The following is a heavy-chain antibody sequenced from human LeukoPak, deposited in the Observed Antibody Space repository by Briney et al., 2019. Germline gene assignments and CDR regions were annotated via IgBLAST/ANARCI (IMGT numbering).Heavy chain of an antibody. CDR3: ARDWGNWGYGYYFDH. Sequence: GRSLRLSCAASGFTFSTYGMHWVRQAPGKGLEWVAIISYDGSNKYYADSVKGRFTISRDNSKNTLYLQMNSLRAEDTAVYYCARDWGNWGYGYYFDHWGQGTLVTVSS. D-gene: IGHD7-27*01. V-gene: IGHV3-30*03. CDR2: ISYDGSNK. CDR1: GFTFSTYG. J-gene: IGHJ4*02.